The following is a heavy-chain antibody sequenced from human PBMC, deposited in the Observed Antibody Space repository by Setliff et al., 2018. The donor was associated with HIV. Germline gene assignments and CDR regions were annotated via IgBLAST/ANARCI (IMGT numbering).Heavy chain of an antibody. CDR3: ARVVETTGDWYYYYMDV. Sequence: GGSLRLSCVASGFTFSNYGMHWVRQAPGKGLEWVAFIRYDGSYRYYVDSVKGRFTISRDNSKNTMFLQINSLRVEDTAVYYCARVVETTGDWYYYYMDVWGKGTTVTVSS. J-gene: IGHJ6*03. V-gene: IGHV3-30*02. CDR1: GFTFSNYG. D-gene: IGHD1-7*01. CDR2: IRYDGSYR.